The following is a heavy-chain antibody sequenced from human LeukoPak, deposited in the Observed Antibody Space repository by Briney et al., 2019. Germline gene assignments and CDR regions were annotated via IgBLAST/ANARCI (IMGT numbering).Heavy chain of an antibody. Sequence: PSETLSLTCTVSGGSISSSSYYWGWIRQPPGKGLEWIGSIYYSGSTYYNPSLKSRVTISVDTSKNQSSLKLSSVTAADTAVYYCARVAAGIGFFQHWARAPWSPSPQ. CDR2: IYYSGST. CDR3: ARVAAGIGFFQH. CDR1: GGSISSSSYY. D-gene: IGHD6-13*01. J-gene: IGHJ1*01. V-gene: IGHV4-39*01.